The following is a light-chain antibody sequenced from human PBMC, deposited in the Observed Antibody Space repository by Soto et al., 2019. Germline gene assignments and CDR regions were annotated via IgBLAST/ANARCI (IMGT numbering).Light chain of an antibody. CDR3: QQYGSSPIT. CDR1: QSVSSSY. V-gene: IGKV3-20*01. J-gene: IGKJ5*01. CDR2: AAS. Sequence: EIVLTQSPCTLSLSPGERATLSCRASQSVSSSYLAWYQQKPGQAPRLLIYAASSRATGIPYRFSGSGSGTDFTLTISRLEPEDFAVYYCQQYGSSPITFGQGTRLEIK.